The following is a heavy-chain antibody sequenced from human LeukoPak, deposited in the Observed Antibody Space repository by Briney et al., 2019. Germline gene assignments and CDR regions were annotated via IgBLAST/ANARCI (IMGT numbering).Heavy chain of an antibody. CDR2: IYYSGST. CDR3: ARDLAGSNAFDI. V-gene: IGHV4-59*01. Sequence: PSETLSLTCTVSGGSISNYYWSWVRQPPGKGLEWIGYIYYSGSTNYNPSLKSRVTISVDTSKNQFSLELSSVTAADTAVYYCARDLAGSNAFDIWGQGTMVTVSS. J-gene: IGHJ3*02. D-gene: IGHD6-19*01. CDR1: GGSISNYY.